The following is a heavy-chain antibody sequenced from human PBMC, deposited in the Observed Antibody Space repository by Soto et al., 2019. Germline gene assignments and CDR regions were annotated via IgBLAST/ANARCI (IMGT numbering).Heavy chain of an antibody. J-gene: IGHJ4*02. CDR1: GGTFSSYA. V-gene: IGHV1-69*13. Sequence: SVKVSCKASGGTFSSYAISWVRQAPGQGLEWTGGIIPIFGTANYAQKFQGRVTITADESTSTAYMELSSLRSEDTAVYYCATRIVGATSFDYWGQGTLVTVSS. CDR2: IIPIFGTA. D-gene: IGHD1-26*01. CDR3: ATRIVGATSFDY.